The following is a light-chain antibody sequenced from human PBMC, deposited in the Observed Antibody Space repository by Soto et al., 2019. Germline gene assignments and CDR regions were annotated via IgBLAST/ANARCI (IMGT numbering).Light chain of an antibody. J-gene: IGLJ1*01. CDR2: AVS. CDR3: AAWDDSLNGLYV. Sequence: QSALTQPPSASGSPGQSVTISCTGTSSDIGGYNYVSWYHQLPGKAPKLLIFAVSERPSGVPDRFSGSKSGNTAFLAISGLQSEDEADYYCAAWDDSLNGLYVFGTGTKVTVL. CDR1: SSDIGGYNY. V-gene: IGLV2-8*01.